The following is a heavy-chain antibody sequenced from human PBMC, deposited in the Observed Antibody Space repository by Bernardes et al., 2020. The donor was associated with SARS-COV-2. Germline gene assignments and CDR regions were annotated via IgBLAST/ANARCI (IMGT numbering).Heavy chain of an antibody. Sequence: SETLSLTCTVSGGSTNYYYWSWIRQPPGKGLEWIGYIYYSGTTNYNPSLRSRVTISIGTSRNQFSLQLRSVTAADTAVYYCARHVRDCTGGVCQTYYYYAMDGWGQGTTITVSS. V-gene: IGHV4-59*08. CDR1: GGSTNYYY. CDR2: IYYSGTT. J-gene: IGHJ6*01. D-gene: IGHD2-8*02. CDR3: ARHVRDCTGGVCQTYYYYAMDG.